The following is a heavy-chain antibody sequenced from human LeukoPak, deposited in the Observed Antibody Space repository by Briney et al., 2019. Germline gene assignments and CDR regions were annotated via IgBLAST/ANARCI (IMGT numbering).Heavy chain of an antibody. J-gene: IGHJ4*02. Sequence: ASAKVSCKASGYTFTSYYMHWVRQAPGQGLEWMGIINPSGGSTSYAQKFQGRVTMTRDTSTSTVYMELSSLRSEDTAVYYCARGYNYDILTGYYPFDYWGQGTLVTVSS. CDR2: INPSGGST. V-gene: IGHV1-46*01. D-gene: IGHD3-9*01. CDR1: GYTFTSYY. CDR3: ARGYNYDILTGYYPFDY.